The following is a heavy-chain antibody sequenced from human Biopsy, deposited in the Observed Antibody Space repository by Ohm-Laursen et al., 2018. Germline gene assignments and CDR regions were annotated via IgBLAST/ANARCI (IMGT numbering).Heavy chain of an antibody. CDR2: INPMFGTA. CDR3: ARSFGVVINFEHNWFDP. J-gene: IGHJ5*02. Sequence: GSSVKVSCKASGYTFRSYGISWVRQAPGQGLEWMGGINPMFGTAKYAQRFQGRVTITADKSTSTADMELSSLRSDDTAVYYCARSFGVVINFEHNWFDPWGQGTLVTVSS. D-gene: IGHD3-3*01. V-gene: IGHV1-69*06. CDR1: GYTFRSYG.